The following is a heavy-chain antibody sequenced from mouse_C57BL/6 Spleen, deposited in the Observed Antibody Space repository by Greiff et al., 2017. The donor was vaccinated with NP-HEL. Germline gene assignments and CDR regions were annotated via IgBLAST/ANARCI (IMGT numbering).Heavy chain of an antibody. CDR3: ASPLGYDGRGFDD. J-gene: IGHJ2*01. Sequence: VQLQQSGAELVKPGASVKLSCTASGFNIKDYYMHWVKQRTEQGLEWIGRIDPEDGEPKYAPKFQGKATITADTSSNTAYLQLSSLTSEDTAVYYCASPLGYDGRGFDDWGQGTTLTVSS. V-gene: IGHV14-2*01. D-gene: IGHD2-2*01. CDR2: IDPEDGEP. CDR1: GFNIKDYY.